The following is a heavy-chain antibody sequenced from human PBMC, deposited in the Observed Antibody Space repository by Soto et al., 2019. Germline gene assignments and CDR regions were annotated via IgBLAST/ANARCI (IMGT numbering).Heavy chain of an antibody. D-gene: IGHD2-21*02. CDR3: VQSPCVGDGLQSYSSHSYYGWGV. CDR1: GLSLSTTGVG. CDR2: IYWDDDK. V-gene: IGHV2-5*02. J-gene: IGHJ6*02. Sequence: QITLKESGPTLVKPTQTLTLTCTFSGLSLSTTGVGVGWIRQPPGKALEWLALIYWDDDKRYSPSLKSRLTITKDTSENQVVLTMTNMDPVDTATYYCVQSPCVGDGLQSYSSHSYYGWGVWGQGTTVTVSS.